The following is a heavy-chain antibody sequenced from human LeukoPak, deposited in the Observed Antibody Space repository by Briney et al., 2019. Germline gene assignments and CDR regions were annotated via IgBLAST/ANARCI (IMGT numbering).Heavy chain of an antibody. V-gene: IGHV3-7*01. CDR1: GFTLSSSW. CDR3: ARVAYCTNGVCHDY. Sequence: PGGSLRLSCAASGFTLSSSWMSWVRQAPGKGLEWVANIKEDGSEKYYVDSVKGRFTISRDNAKNSLYLQMNSLRAEDTAVYYCARVAYCTNGVCHDYWGQGTLVTVSS. D-gene: IGHD2-8*01. CDR2: IKEDGSEK. J-gene: IGHJ4*02.